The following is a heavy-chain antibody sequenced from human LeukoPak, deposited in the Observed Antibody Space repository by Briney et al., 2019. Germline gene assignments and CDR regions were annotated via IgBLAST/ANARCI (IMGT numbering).Heavy chain of an antibody. CDR3: AKSVFDSSGDPYMDV. J-gene: IGHJ6*03. CDR1: GFTFRSFA. Sequence: GGSLRLSCAASGFTFRSFAMNWVRQAPGKGLECVSAISGGGDFTKYTDSVKGRFTISRDNSKSTLYLQMNSLRAEDTAVYYCAKSVFDSSGDPYMDVWGKGTTVTISS. CDR2: ISGGGDFT. D-gene: IGHD3-22*01. V-gene: IGHV3-23*01.